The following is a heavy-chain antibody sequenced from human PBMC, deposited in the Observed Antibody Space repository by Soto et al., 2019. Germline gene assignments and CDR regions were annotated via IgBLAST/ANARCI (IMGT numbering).Heavy chain of an antibody. D-gene: IGHD2-2*03. J-gene: IGHJ6*02. CDR1: GYTFTGYY. CDR2: INPNSGGT. V-gene: IGHV1-2*02. CDR3: ARGGVGIVVVPAAPDYYYYYGMDV. Sequence: ASVKVSCKASGYTFTGYYMHWVRQAPGQGLEWMGWINPNSGGTNYAQKFQGRVTMTRDTSISTAYMELSRLRSDDTAVCYCARGGVGIVVVPAAPDYYYYYGMDVWGQGTTVTVSS.